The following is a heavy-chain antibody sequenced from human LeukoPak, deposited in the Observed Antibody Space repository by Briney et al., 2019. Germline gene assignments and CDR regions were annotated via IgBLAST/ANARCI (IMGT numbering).Heavy chain of an antibody. CDR2: IRYDGNNK. Sequence: PGGSLRLSCAASGFTFSSYGMHWVRQAPGKGLEWVAFIRYDGNNKYYADSVKGRFTISRDNSKNTLYLQMNSLRAEDTAVYYCARDALIVATITTNWFDPWGQGTLVTVSS. V-gene: IGHV3-30*02. D-gene: IGHD5-12*01. CDR3: ARDALIVATITTNWFDP. CDR1: GFTFSSYG. J-gene: IGHJ5*02.